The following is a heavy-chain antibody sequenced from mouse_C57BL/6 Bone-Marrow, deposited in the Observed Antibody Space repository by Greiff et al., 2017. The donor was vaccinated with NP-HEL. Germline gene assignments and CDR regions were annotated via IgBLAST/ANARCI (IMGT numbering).Heavy chain of an antibody. V-gene: IGHV1-55*01. CDR3: ARAYGSSYYGMDY. J-gene: IGHJ4*01. CDR2: IYPGSGST. D-gene: IGHD1-1*01. CDR1: GYTFTSYW. Sequence: QVQLQQPGAELVKPGASVKMSCKASGYTFTSYWINWVKQRPGQGLEWIGDIYPGSGSTNYNEKFKSKATLTVDTSSSTAYMQLSSLTSEDSAVYYCARAYGSSYYGMDYWGQGTSVTVSS.